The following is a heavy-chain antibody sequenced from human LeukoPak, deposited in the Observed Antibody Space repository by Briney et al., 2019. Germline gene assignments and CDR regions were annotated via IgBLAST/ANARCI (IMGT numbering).Heavy chain of an antibody. J-gene: IGHJ3*02. V-gene: IGHV3-23*01. Sequence: GGSLRLSCAASGFTFSNHGMNWVRQAPGKGLEWVSGISPSGDITYYADSVKGRFTISRDNSKNTLYLQMNSLRAEDTAAYYCAKGRNYYDSSGYSNDAFDIWSQGTMVTVSS. CDR3: AKGRNYYDSSGYSNDAFDI. CDR1: GFTFSNHG. D-gene: IGHD3-22*01. CDR2: ISPSGDIT.